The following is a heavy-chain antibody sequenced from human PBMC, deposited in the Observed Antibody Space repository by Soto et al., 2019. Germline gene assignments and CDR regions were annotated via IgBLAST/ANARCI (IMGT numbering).Heavy chain of an antibody. Sequence: PGGSLRLSCAASGFTFSNCAMTWVRQAPGMGLQWVSAISDSGGSTYYADSVRGRFTISRDNSKNTLYLQLNSPGAEDTAVYYCAKDKPAAGSQWLVPIWGRGTLVTVSS. V-gene: IGHV3-23*01. D-gene: IGHD6-19*01. CDR3: AKDKPAAGSQWLVPI. CDR1: GFTFSNCA. J-gene: IGHJ4*02. CDR2: ISDSGGST.